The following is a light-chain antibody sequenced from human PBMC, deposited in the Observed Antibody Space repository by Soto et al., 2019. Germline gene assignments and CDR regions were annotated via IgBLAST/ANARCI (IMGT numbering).Light chain of an antibody. V-gene: IGLV2-14*01. J-gene: IGLJ2*01. Sequence: QSVLTQPASVSGSPGQSITISCTGTSSDVGGYDYVSWYQQHLGKAPKLMIYEVSNRPSGVSNRFSGSKSGNTASLTISGLQAEDEADYYCSSYTSSSHVVFGGGTKLTVL. CDR3: SSYTSSSHVV. CDR2: EVS. CDR1: SSDVGGYDY.